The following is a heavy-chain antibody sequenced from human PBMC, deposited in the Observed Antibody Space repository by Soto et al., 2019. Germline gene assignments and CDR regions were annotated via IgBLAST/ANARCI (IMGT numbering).Heavy chain of an antibody. D-gene: IGHD2-15*01. Sequence: PGGSLRLSCAASGFTFSSYGMHWVRQAPGKGLEWVAVISYDGSNKYYADSVKGRFTISRDNSKNTLYLQMNSLRAEDTAVYYCAKDGGDYSYMDVWGKGTTVTVSS. J-gene: IGHJ6*03. V-gene: IGHV3-30*18. CDR1: GFTFSSYG. CDR3: AKDGGDYSYMDV. CDR2: ISYDGSNK.